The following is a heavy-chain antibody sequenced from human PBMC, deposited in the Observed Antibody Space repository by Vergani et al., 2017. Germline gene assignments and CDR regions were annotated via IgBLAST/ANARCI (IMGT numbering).Heavy chain of an antibody. D-gene: IGHD3-22*01. J-gene: IGHJ6*03. CDR2: ISWNSGAV. V-gene: IGHV3-9*01. Sequence: EVDLVESGGGLAQPGGSLRLSCEASGITFWKFGMHWVRQGPGKGLEWVSGISWNSGAVDYADSVRGRFTISRDNAKNSLFLEMNSLRFEDTAVYYCARVDYDSSGYYYDYYYYYMDVWGKGTTVTVSS. CDR1: GITFWKFG. CDR3: ARVDYDSSGYYYDYYYYYMDV.